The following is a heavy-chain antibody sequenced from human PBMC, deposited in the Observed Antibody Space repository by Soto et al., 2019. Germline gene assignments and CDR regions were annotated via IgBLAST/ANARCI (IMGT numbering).Heavy chain of an antibody. D-gene: IGHD4-17*01. J-gene: IGHJ4*02. CDR1: GGSFSGYY. V-gene: IGHV4-34*01. CDR3: ARGYYGDYHYFDY. Sequence: SETLSLTCAVYGGSFSGYYWSWIRQPPGKGLEWIGEINHSGSTNYNPSLKSRVTISVDTSKNQFSLKLSSVTAADTAVYYCARGYYGDYHYFDYWGQGTLVTVAS. CDR2: INHSGST.